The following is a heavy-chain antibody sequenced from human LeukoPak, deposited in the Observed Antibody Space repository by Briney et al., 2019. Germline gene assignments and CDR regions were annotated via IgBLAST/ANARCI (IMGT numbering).Heavy chain of an antibody. J-gene: IGHJ4*02. V-gene: IGHV4-34*01. CDR3: ARWGSSGYLMEYHFDY. D-gene: IGHD3-22*01. Sequence: SETLSLTCAVYGGSFSGYYWSWIRQPPGKGLEWIGEINHSGSTNYNPSLKSRVTISVDTSKNQFSLKLSSVTAADTAVYYCARWGSSGYLMEYHFDYWGQGTLVTVSS. CDR1: GGSFSGYY. CDR2: INHSGST.